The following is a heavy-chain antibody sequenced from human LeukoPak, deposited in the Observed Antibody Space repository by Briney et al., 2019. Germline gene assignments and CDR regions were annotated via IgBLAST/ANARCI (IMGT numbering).Heavy chain of an antibody. V-gene: IGHV3-30*04. Sequence: GGSLRLSCAASGFTFSSYAMHWVRQAPGKVLEWVALISYDGSKTFYADSVKGRFTISRDNSENTLYLQINSLRAEDTAVYYCARVHRRFYDVLTAYYYFDYWGQGIQVTVSS. CDR1: GFTFSSYA. D-gene: IGHD3-9*01. J-gene: IGHJ4*02. CDR3: ARVHRRFYDVLTAYYYFDY. CDR2: ISYDGSKT.